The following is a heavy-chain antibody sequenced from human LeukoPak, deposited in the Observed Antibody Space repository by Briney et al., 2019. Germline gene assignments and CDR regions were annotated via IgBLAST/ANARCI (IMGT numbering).Heavy chain of an antibody. CDR3: ARDQVEWGGTRREGTSVPYDS. Sequence: HPGGSLRLSCAASGFTFSSYGMHWVRQAPGKGLEWVAIIRYDGSNKYYADSVKGRFTISRDNSKNTLYLQMNSLRAEDTAVYYCARDQVEWGGTRREGTSVPYDSWGQGTLVTVSS. V-gene: IGHV3-30*02. J-gene: IGHJ4*02. D-gene: IGHD1-26*01. CDR2: IRYDGSNK. CDR1: GFTFSSYG.